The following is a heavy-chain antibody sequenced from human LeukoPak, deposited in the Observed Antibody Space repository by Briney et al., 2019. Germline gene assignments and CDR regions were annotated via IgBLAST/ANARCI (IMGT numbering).Heavy chain of an antibody. J-gene: IGHJ4*02. CDR1: GFTLRNYA. Sequence: PGGSLRLSCAASGFTLRNYAMSWVRQAPGKGLEWVSAISGSAVITYYADSVKGRFTISRDNSKNTLYLQKNSLRAEDTAVYYCARSRSGWYNFDYWGQGTLVTVSS. D-gene: IGHD6-19*01. CDR2: ISGSAVIT. CDR3: ARSRSGWYNFDY. V-gene: IGHV3-23*01.